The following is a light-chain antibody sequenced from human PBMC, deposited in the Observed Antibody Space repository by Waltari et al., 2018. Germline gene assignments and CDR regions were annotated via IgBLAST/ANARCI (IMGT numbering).Light chain of an antibody. J-gene: IGLJ3*02. CDR1: DSHIASFG. V-gene: IGLV1-40*01. CDR2: ENT. Sequence: QSVLTQAPSVSGAPGQMVTISCTAGDSHIASFGFNWYQHLPGRVPKLLIYENTNRPSGVPDRFSGSKSGTSASLAIEGLQPEDEGDYYCQSYDNSLRGSVLFGGGTKVTV. CDR3: QSYDNSLRGSVL.